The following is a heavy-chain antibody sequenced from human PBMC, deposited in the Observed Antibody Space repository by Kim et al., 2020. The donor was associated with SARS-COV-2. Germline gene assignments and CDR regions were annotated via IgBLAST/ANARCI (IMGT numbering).Heavy chain of an antibody. CDR3: ARDYYDSSGYYYSLTYYFDY. J-gene: IGHJ4*02. Sequence: GGSLRLSCAASGFTFSSYSMNWVRQAPGKGLEWVSYISSSSSTIYYADSVKGRFTISRDNAKNSLYLQMNSLRDEDTAVYYCARDYYDSSGYYYSLTYYFDYWGQGTLVTVSS. V-gene: IGHV3-48*02. D-gene: IGHD3-22*01. CDR2: ISSSSSTI. CDR1: GFTFSSYS.